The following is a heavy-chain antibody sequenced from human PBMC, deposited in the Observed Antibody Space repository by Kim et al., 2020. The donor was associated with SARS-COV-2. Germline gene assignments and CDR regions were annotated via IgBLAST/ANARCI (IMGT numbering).Heavy chain of an antibody. CDR3: ARALGYSSGWSY. Sequence: SETLSLTCAVYGGSFSGYYWSWIRQPPGKGLEWIGEINHSGSTNYNPSLKSRVTISVNTSKKQFSLKLSSVTAAATAVYYCARALGYSSGWSYWGQATLVTLSS. CDR2: INHSGST. V-gene: IGHV4-34*01. J-gene: IGHJ4*02. D-gene: IGHD6-19*01. CDR1: GGSFSGYY.